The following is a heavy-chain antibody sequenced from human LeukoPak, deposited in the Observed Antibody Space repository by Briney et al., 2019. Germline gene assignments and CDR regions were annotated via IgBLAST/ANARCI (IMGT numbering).Heavy chain of an antibody. CDR1: GGSIINYY. CDR3: ARLEYYDSTGYSLGYYMDV. V-gene: IGHV4-4*07. Sequence: SETLSLTCSVAGGSIINYYWSWVRQSAGTGLEWVGRIYITGSTTYNPSLQSRLSMSVDTSKNQFSLRLRSVSAADTAVYYCARLEYYDSTGYSLGYYMDVWGKGITVTVSS. D-gene: IGHD3-22*01. CDR2: IYITGST. J-gene: IGHJ6*03.